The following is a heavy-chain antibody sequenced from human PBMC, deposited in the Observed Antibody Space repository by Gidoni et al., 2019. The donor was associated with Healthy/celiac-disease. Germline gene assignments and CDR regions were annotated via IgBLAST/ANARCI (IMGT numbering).Heavy chain of an antibody. CDR1: GGSFSGYY. J-gene: IGHJ4*02. CDR2: INHSGST. Sequence: QVQLQQWGAGLLKPSETLSLTCAVYGGSFSGYYWSWLRQPPGKGLEWIGEINHSGSTNYNPSLKSRVTISVDTSKNQFSLKLSSVTAADTAVYYCARYSRDSSSDYFDYWGQGTLVTVSS. V-gene: IGHV4-34*01. D-gene: IGHD6-6*01. CDR3: ARYSRDSSSDYFDY.